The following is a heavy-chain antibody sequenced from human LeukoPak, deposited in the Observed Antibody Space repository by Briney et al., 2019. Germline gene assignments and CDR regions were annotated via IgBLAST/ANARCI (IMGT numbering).Heavy chain of an antibody. CDR2: ISSTSTYI. V-gene: IGHV3-21*04. D-gene: IGHD2-8*01. CDR3: AKDLGYCTNGVCYNHFDY. Sequence: GGSLRLSCAASGFTFRTYSMNWVRQAPGKGLEWVSSISSTSTYIYYADSVKGRFTISRDNAKNSLYLQMNSLRAEDTAVYYCAKDLGYCTNGVCYNHFDYWGQGTLVTVSS. J-gene: IGHJ4*02. CDR1: GFTFRTYS.